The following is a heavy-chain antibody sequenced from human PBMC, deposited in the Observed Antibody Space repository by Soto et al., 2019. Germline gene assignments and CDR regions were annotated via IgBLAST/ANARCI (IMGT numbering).Heavy chain of an antibody. D-gene: IGHD3-10*01. CDR1: GGSFSGYY. Sequence: PSETLSLTCAVYGGSFSGYYWSWIRQPPGKGLECIGYIYYSGSTYYNPSLKSRVTISVDTSKNQFSLKLSSVTAADTAVYYCARDLLLWFGELTRSYYYGMDVWGQGTTVTVSS. CDR3: ARDLLLWFGELTRSYYYGMDV. CDR2: IYYSGST. V-gene: IGHV4-30-4*08. J-gene: IGHJ6*02.